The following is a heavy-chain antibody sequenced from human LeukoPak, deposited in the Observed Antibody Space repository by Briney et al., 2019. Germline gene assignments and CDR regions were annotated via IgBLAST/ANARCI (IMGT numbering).Heavy chain of an antibody. Sequence: SETLSLTCTVSGGSISSSSYYWGWIRQPPGKGLEWIGSIYYSGSTYYNPSLKSRVTLSIDTSKNQFSLRLNSVTAADTAVYYCSRQVVGNDYWGQGTLVTVSS. CDR2: IYYSGST. CDR3: SRQVVGNDY. J-gene: IGHJ4*02. D-gene: IGHD3-22*01. V-gene: IGHV4-39*07. CDR1: GGSISSSSYY.